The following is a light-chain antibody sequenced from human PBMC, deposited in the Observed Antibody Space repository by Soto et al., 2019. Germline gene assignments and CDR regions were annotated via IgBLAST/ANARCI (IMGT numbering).Light chain of an antibody. CDR3: QKGKVAPFT. Sequence: DVRLTQSPSSLSASVGDRVTITCRASQGIDNYLAWYQQKPGKAPKLLIYAASTLQSGVPSRFTGXGSGTDFSXTMSSLQPEDDATYYCQKGKVAPFTFGGGTKVDIK. V-gene: IGKV1-27*01. J-gene: IGKJ4*01. CDR1: QGIDNY. CDR2: AAS.